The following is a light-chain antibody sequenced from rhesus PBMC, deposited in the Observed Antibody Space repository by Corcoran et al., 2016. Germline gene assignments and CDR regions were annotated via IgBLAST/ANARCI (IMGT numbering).Light chain of an antibody. Sequence: DIQMTQSPSSLSASVGDRVTITCRASQGISNWLAWYQQKPGKAPKLLIYRASNLETGVPSRFSGSGAGTDCTLTIYSLQPEEIATYYCQQHDNSPFTFGPGTKLDIK. CDR1: QGISNW. CDR3: QQHDNSPFT. J-gene: IGKJ3*01. CDR2: RAS. V-gene: IGKV1-69*01.